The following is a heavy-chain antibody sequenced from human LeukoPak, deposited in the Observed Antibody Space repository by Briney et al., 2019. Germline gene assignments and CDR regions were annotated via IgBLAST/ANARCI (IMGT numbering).Heavy chain of an antibody. CDR1: GYAFINNY. CDR2: INPSGAST. Sequence: ASVKVSCKSSGYAFINNYIHWVRQAPGQGLEWMGFINPSGASTSYAQKFQGRVTMTTDTSTSTVYMELTSLRSEDTAVYYCARLRRGNWFDPWGQGTLVTVSS. D-gene: IGHD3-16*01. V-gene: IGHV1-46*01. J-gene: IGHJ5*02. CDR3: ARLRRGNWFDP.